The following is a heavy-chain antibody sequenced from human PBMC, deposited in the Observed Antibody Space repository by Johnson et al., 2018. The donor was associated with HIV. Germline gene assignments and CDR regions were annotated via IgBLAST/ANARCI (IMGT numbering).Heavy chain of an antibody. V-gene: IGHV3-72*01. CDR3: ARRGDGYVRHAFDI. CDR1: GFTFSDHY. J-gene: IGHJ3*02. D-gene: IGHD5-18*01. CDR2: TRNKANSYTT. Sequence: VQLVESGGGLVQPGGSLRLSCAASGFTFSDHYMDWVRQAPGKGLEWVGRTRNKANSYTTEYAASVKGRLTISRDNAKNSLYMQMNSLRAEDTAVYYGARRGDGYVRHAFDIWGQGTMVTVSS.